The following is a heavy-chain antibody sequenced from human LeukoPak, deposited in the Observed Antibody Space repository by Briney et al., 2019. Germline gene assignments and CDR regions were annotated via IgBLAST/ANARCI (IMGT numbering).Heavy chain of an antibody. J-gene: IGHJ4*02. CDR2: IYYSGST. D-gene: IGHD3-22*01. CDR3: ARDLGYYYDSSGFGY. CDR1: GGSISSYY. V-gene: IGHV4-59*01. Sequence: SETLSLTCTVSGGSISSYYWSWIRQPPGKGLEWIGYIYYSGSTNYNPSLKSRVTISVDTSKNQFSLKLSSVTAADTAVYYRARDLGYYYDSSGFGYWGQGTLVTVSS.